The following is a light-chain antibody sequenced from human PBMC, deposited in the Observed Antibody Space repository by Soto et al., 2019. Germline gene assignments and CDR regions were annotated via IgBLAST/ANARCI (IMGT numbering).Light chain of an antibody. CDR1: SSNVGADYD. Sequence: QSVLTQPPSVSGAPGQRVTISCTGSSSNVGADYDVNWYKQPPGMAPQLLIYGTSDRPSGVPDRFSGSKSGISASLAISGLQAEDEASYFCQSYDTSLSGSVFGGGTKLTVL. CDR2: GTS. V-gene: IGLV1-40*01. CDR3: QSYDTSLSGSV. J-gene: IGLJ3*02.